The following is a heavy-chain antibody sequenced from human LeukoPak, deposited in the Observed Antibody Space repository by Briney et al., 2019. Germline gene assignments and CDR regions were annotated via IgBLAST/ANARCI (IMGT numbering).Heavy chain of an antibody. V-gene: IGHV4-30-4*01. CDR1: GGSISSGDYY. CDR3: ARARSNTFDY. J-gene: IGHJ4*02. CDR2: IYYSGST. D-gene: IGHD2/OR15-2a*01. Sequence: PSETLSLTCTVSGGSISSGDYYWSWMRQPPGKGLEWIGYIYYSGSTYYNPSLKSRVTISVDTSKNQFSLKLSSVTVADTAVYYCARARSNTFDYWGQGTLVTVSS.